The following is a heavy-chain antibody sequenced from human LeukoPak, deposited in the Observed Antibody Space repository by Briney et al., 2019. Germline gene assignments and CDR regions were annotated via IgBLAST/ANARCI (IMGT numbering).Heavy chain of an antibody. D-gene: IGHD1-26*01. V-gene: IGHV3-23*01. J-gene: IGHJ4*02. Sequence: GGSLRLSWAASGFTFSNYAMSWVRQAPGKGLEWVSLISGSGGSTYYADSVKGRFTISRDNSKNTPYLQMNSLTAEDTAVYYCAKYSGAYDYWGQGTLATVSS. CDR2: ISGSGGST. CDR3: AKYSGAYDY. CDR1: GFTFSNYA.